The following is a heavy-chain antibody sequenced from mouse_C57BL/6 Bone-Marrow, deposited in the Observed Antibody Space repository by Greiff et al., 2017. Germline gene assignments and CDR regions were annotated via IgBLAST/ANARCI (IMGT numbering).Heavy chain of an antibody. D-gene: IGHD2-4*01. CDR1: GYTFTSYW. CDR3: ARHYDYDGYCDV. CDR2: IDPSDSYT. V-gene: IGHV1-69*01. J-gene: IGHJ1*03. Sequence: QVQLQQPGAELVMPGASVKLSCKASGYTFTSYWMHWVKQRPGHGLEWIGEIDPSDSYTNYNQKFKGKSTLTVDKSSSTAYMQLSSLTSEDSAVYYCARHYDYDGYCDVWGTGTTVTVSS.